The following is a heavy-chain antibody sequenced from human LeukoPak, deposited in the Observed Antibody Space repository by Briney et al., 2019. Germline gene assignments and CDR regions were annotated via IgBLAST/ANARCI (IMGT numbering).Heavy chain of an antibody. CDR1: GFTFCSYG. J-gene: IGHJ3*02. CDR3: ARANFGELGAFDI. Sequence: PGGSLRLSCAASGFTFCSYGMHWVRQAPGKGLEWVAVISYDGSNKYYADSVKGRFTISRDNSKNALYLQMNSLRAEDTAVYYCARANFGELGAFDIWGQGTMVTVSS. CDR2: ISYDGSNK. V-gene: IGHV3-30*03. D-gene: IGHD3-10*01.